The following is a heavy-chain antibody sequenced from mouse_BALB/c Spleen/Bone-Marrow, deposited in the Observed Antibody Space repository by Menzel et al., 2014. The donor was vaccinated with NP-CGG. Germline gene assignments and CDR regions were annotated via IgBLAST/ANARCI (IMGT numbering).Heavy chain of an antibody. CDR2: ISNLAYSI. CDR1: GFTFSDYG. Sequence: EVHLVESGGGLVQPGGSRKLSYAASGFTFSDYGMAWVRQAPGKGPEWVAFISNLAYSIYYADTVTGRFTISRENAKNTLYLEMSSLRSEDTAMYYCARDYYGSSYWYFDVWGAGTTVTVSS. D-gene: IGHD1-1*01. CDR3: ARDYYGSSYWYFDV. J-gene: IGHJ1*01. V-gene: IGHV5-15*02.